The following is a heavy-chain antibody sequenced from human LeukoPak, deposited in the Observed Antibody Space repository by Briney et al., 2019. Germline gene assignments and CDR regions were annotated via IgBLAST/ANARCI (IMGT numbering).Heavy chain of an antibody. CDR2: ISGGGGST. Sequence: GGSLRLSCAASGFTFSTYAMSWVRQAPGKGLEWVSTISGGGGSTNYADSVKGRFTISRDNPKNTLYLQMNSLRAEDTAVYYCAKGPRARSSSSWWGQGTLVTVSS. J-gene: IGHJ4*02. CDR3: AKGPRARSSSSW. CDR1: GFTFSTYA. D-gene: IGHD6-6*01. V-gene: IGHV3-23*01.